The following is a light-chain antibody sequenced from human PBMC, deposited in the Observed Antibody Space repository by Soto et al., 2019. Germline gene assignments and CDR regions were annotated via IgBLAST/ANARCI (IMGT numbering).Light chain of an antibody. CDR1: QGISSY. CDR2: AAS. V-gene: IGKV1-9*01. J-gene: IGKJ4*01. Sequence: IQLTQSPSSLSASVGDRVTITCRASQGISSYLAWYQQKPGKVPKLLIDAASTLQSGVSSRFSGSGSGTDFTLTISSLQPEDVATYYCQQLKRYPLSFGGGTKVEMK. CDR3: QQLKRYPLS.